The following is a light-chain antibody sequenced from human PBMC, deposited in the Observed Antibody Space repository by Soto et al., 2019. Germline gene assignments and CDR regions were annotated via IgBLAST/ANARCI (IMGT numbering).Light chain of an antibody. CDR1: QSVLYTSSNKNY. Sequence: DIVLTQSPDSLAVSLGERATINCKSSQSVLYTSSNKNYLAWYQQKPGQPPKLLIYWASTRESGVPDRFSGSGSGTDFTLTISSLQAEDVAVYYCKQYYTPQTFGQGTKVEIK. CDR2: WAS. V-gene: IGKV4-1*01. CDR3: KQYYTPQT. J-gene: IGKJ1*01.